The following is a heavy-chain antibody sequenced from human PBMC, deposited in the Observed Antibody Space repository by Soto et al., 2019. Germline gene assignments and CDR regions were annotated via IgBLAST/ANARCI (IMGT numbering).Heavy chain of an antibody. CDR2: ILPIFDKA. Sequence: QVQLVQSGAEVKKPGSSVKVSCKASGGTFTKYAINWVRQVPGQGLEWMGGILPIFDKANYAEKFQGRVTITADESTSTAYMELSSLRSEDTAVYYCAKWGTGGDNWHLDYYYGMDVWGRGTTVTVSS. CDR3: AKWGTGGDNWHLDYYYGMDV. V-gene: IGHV1-69*01. J-gene: IGHJ6*01. CDR1: GGTFTKYA. D-gene: IGHD1-1*01.